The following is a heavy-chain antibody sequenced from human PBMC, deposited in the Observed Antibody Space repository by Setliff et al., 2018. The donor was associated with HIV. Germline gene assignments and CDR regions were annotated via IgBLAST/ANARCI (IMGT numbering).Heavy chain of an antibody. J-gene: IGHJ4*02. Sequence: ASVKVSCKASGYTCINIYLHWVRLAPGQELEWMGMVNSGSGSTVFAQKFQGRVTMTTDTSTNTVYLELTSVRSEDTAVYFCARGVCCATSGYSLGNWGQGTMVTVSS. CDR2: VNSGSGST. V-gene: IGHV1-46*01. CDR3: ARGVCCATSGYSLGN. CDR1: GYTCINIY. D-gene: IGHD5-12*01.